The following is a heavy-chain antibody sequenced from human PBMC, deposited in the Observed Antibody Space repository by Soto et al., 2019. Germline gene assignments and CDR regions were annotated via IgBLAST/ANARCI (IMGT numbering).Heavy chain of an antibody. Sequence: ASVKDSCKASGYTFTGYYMHWVRQAPGQGLEWMGWINPNSGGTNYAQKFQGWVTMTRDTSISTAYMELSRLRSDDTAVYYWARDLPITNSYGYYYYGMDVGGQGTRVTVSS. J-gene: IGHJ6*02. CDR1: GYTFTGYY. CDR3: ARDLPITNSYGYYYYGMDV. CDR2: INPNSGGT. D-gene: IGHD5-18*01. V-gene: IGHV1-2*04.